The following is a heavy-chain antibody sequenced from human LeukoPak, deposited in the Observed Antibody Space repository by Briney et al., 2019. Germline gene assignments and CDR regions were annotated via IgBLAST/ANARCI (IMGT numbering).Heavy chain of an antibody. CDR1: GFTFSNYW. CDR2: ISSSGSTI. V-gene: IGHV3-48*04. D-gene: IGHD3-10*02. Sequence: GGSLRLSCAASGFTFSNYWTSWVRQAPGKGLEWVSYISSSGSTIYYADSVKGRFTISRDNAKNSLYLQMNSLRAEDTAVYYCAELGITMIGGVWGKGTTVTISS. CDR3: AELGITMIGGV. J-gene: IGHJ6*04.